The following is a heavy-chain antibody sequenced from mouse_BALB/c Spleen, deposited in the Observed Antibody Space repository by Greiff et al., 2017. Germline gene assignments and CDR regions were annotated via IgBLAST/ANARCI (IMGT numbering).Heavy chain of an antibody. CDR2: ISSGSSTI. D-gene: IGHD2-2*01. J-gene: IGHJ3*01. Sequence: EVQVVESGGGLVQPGGFRKLSCAASGFTFSSFGMHWVRQAPEKGLEWVAYISSGSSTIYYADTVKGRFTISRDNPKNTLFLQMTSLRSEDTAMYYCARGYDGGAWFAYWGQGTLVTVSA. CDR3: ARGYDGGAWFAY. CDR1: GFTFSSFG. V-gene: IGHV5-17*02.